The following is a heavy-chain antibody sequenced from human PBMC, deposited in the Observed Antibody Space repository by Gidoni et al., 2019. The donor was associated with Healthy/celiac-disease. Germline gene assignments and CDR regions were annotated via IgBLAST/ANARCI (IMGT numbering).Heavy chain of an antibody. D-gene: IGHD6-19*01. CDR2: IRGSGGRT. Sequence: EVQLLESGGGLVQPGGSLRLPCAASGCTFSSYAMRWVRQAPGKGLEWCSAIRGSGGRTYYADSVKGRFTISIENSKNTLDLQMNSLRAEDTAVYYCAKELSDSSGWYRGDYWGQGTLVTLSS. CDR3: AKELSDSSGWYRGDY. V-gene: IGHV3-23*01. J-gene: IGHJ4*02. CDR1: GCTFSSYA.